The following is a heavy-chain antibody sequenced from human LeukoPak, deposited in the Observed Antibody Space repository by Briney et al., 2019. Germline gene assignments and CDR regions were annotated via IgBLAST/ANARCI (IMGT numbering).Heavy chain of an antibody. CDR2: ISGSGGST. V-gene: IGHV3-23*01. CDR1: GFTFSSYA. J-gene: IGHJ4*02. CDR3: AKDRAYSSSWYNY. Sequence: PGGSLRLSCAASGFTFSSYAMSWVRQAPGKGLEWVSAISGSGGSTYYADSVKGRFTISRDNSKNTLYLRMNSLRAEDTAVYYCAKDRAYSSSWYNYWGQGTLVTVSS. D-gene: IGHD6-13*01.